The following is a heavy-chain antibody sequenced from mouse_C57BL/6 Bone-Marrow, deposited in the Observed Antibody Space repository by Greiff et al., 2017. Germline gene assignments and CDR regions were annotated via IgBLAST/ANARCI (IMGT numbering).Heavy chain of an antibody. CDR1: GYTFTSYW. V-gene: IGHV1-69*01. J-gene: IGHJ2*01. D-gene: IGHD1-1*01. CDR2: IDPSDSYT. CDR3: ARWRATVVAGDYFDY. Sequence: QVQLQQPGAELVMPGASVKLSCKASGYTFTSYWMHWVKQRPGQGLEWIGEIDPSDSYTNYNQKFKGKSTLTVDKSSSTAYMQLSSLTSEDSAVYDCARWRATVVAGDYFDYWGQGTTLTVSS.